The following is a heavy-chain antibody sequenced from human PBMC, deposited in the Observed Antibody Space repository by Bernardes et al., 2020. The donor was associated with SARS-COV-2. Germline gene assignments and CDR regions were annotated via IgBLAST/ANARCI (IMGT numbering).Heavy chain of an antibody. CDR2: IHYTGST. Sequence: LSLTCNVSGGSISGSNYYWTWVRQHPGKGLECIAFIHYTGSTYYNPSLKSRATISVDTSKNQFSLTLSSVTAADTGVYYCARDASEFDSSGYFGHWGPGTLVTVSS. V-gene: IGHV4-31*03. J-gene: IGHJ1*01. D-gene: IGHD3-22*01. CDR1: GGSISGSNYY. CDR3: ARDASEFDSSGYFGH.